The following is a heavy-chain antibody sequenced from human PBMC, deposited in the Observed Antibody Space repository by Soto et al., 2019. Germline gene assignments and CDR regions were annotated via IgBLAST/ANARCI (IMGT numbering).Heavy chain of an antibody. Sequence: SETRSLTCTVSGGSMSSYYWSWIRQHPGKGLEWIGYIYYSGSTIYNPSLKSRVTISVGTSKNQFSLKLSSVTAADTAVYYCARDSGNLGNWAYFFDYWGQGTLVTVSS. D-gene: IGHD7-27*01. CDR2: IYYSGST. J-gene: IGHJ4*02. CDR3: ARDSGNLGNWAYFFDY. V-gene: IGHV4-59*12. CDR1: GGSMSSYY.